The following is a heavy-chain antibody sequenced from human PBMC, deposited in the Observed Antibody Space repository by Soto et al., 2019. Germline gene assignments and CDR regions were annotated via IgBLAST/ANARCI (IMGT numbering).Heavy chain of an antibody. J-gene: IGHJ1*01. D-gene: IGHD3-22*01. Sequence: GGSLRLSCAASGFTFSSYAMRWVRQAPGKGLEWVAVISYDGSNNRYADSVKGRFAISRDNSKNTLYVQMNSLRAEDTAVYYCARDYYDNSGSLRWGQGTLVTVSS. CDR1: GFTFSSYA. CDR2: ISYDGSNN. CDR3: ARDYYDNSGSLR. V-gene: IGHV3-30*09.